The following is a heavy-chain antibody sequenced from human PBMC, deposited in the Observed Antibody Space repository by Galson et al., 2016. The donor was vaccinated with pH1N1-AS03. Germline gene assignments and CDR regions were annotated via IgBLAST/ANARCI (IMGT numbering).Heavy chain of an antibody. J-gene: IGHJ5*01. Sequence: SLRLSCAASGFTFSNYVMSWVRQAPGKGLEWVSCISGSGGVANHADSVKGRLTTSRDNSKNTLYLQMNNLRAEDTAVYYWGKGGYSTSPPAVDSWGHGTLVTVSS. D-gene: IGHD6-6*01. V-gene: IGHV3-23*01. CDR1: GFTFSNYV. CDR2: ISGSGGVA. CDR3: GKGGYSTSPPAVDS.